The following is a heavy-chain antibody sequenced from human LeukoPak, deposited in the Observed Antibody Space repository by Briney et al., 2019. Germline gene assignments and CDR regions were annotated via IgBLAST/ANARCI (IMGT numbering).Heavy chain of an antibody. J-gene: IGHJ4*02. D-gene: IGHD2-15*01. CDR1: GGSISSSGFY. CDR2: IYYSGGT. V-gene: IGHV4-39*01. CDR3: ARAYFSSSSCYFDY. Sequence: SETLSLTCTVSGGSISSSGFYWGWIRQPPGKGLEWIVTIYYSGGTYYNPSLKSRVTISVHTSKNQFSLKLSSVTAADTAVYFCARAYFSSSSCYFDYWGQGTLVTV.